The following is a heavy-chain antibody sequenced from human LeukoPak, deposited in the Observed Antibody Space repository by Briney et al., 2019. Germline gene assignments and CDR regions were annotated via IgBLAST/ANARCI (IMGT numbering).Heavy chain of an antibody. Sequence: ASVKVSCKASGGTFSSYAISWVRQAPGQGLEWMGGIIPIFGTANYAQKFQGRVTSTADESTSTAYMELSSLRSEDTAVYYCARSYYYDSSGYCFDYWGQGTLVTVSS. CDR2: IIPIFGTA. D-gene: IGHD3-22*01. J-gene: IGHJ4*02. CDR1: GGTFSSYA. V-gene: IGHV1-69*01. CDR3: ARSYYYDSSGYCFDY.